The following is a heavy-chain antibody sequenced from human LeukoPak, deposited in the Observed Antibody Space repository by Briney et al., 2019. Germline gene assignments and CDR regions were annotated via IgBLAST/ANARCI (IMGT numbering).Heavy chain of an antibody. Sequence: SETLSLTCAVYGGSFSGYYWSWIRQPPGKGLEWIGEINHSGSTNYNPSLKSRVTISVDTSKNQFSLKLSSVTAADTAVYYCARRWAAANYFDYWGQGTLVTVSS. V-gene: IGHV4-34*01. J-gene: IGHJ4*02. CDR1: GGSFSGYY. CDR2: INHSGST. D-gene: IGHD2-15*01. CDR3: ARRWAAANYFDY.